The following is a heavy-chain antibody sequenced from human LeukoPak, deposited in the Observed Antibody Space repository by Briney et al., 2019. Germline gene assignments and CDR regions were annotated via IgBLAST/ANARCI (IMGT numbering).Heavy chain of an antibody. CDR3: ARVGILTGLDY. V-gene: IGHV4-59*01. Sequence: SETLSLTCTVSGGSISSYYWSWIRQPPGKGLEWIGYIYYSGSTNYNPSLKSRVTISVDTSKNQFSLKLSSVTAADTAVYYCARVGILTGLDYWGQGTLVTVSS. CDR1: GGSISSYY. D-gene: IGHD3-9*01. CDR2: IYYSGST. J-gene: IGHJ4*02.